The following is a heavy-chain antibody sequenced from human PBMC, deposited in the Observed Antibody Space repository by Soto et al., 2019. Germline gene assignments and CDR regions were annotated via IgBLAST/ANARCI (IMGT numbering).Heavy chain of an antibody. D-gene: IGHD4-4*01. CDR3: ATVYYCNYGRLYYCYCMDV. J-gene: IGHJ6*02. V-gene: IGHV1-69*13. Sequence: SVKVSCKASGGTFSSYAISWVLQAPGQGLEWMGGIIPIFGTANYAQKFQGRVTITADASTSTAYMELSSLRSEDTAVYYCATVYYCNYGRLYYCYCMDVWGQGSMVTVSS. CDR2: IIPIFGTA. CDR1: GGTFSSYA.